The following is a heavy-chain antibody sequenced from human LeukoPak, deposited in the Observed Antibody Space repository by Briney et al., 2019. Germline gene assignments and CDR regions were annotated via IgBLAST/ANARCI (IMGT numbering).Heavy chain of an antibody. CDR3: ARAGWGKGAFDI. CDR1: GGSFSGYY. J-gene: IGHJ3*02. D-gene: IGHD3-16*01. CDR2: INHSGST. Sequence: SETLSLTCAVSGGSFSGYYWSWIRQPPGKGLEWIGEINHSGSTNYNPSLKSRLTLSVDTSKNQFSLKLSSVTAADTAVYYCARAGWGKGAFDIWGQGTMVTVSS. V-gene: IGHV4-34*01.